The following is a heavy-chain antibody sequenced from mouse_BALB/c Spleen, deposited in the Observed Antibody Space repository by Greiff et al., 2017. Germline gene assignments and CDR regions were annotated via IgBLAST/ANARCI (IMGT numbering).Heavy chain of an antibody. CDR3: ARGDGNYSFAY. Sequence: QVQLQQSGPGLVQPSQSLSITCTVSGFSLTSYGVHWVRQSPGKGLEWLGVIWSGGSTDYNAAFISRLSISKDNSKSQVFFKMNSLQADDTAIYYCARGDGNYSFAYWGQGTLVTVSA. J-gene: IGHJ3*01. V-gene: IGHV2-4-1*01. CDR2: IWSGGST. CDR1: GFSLTSYG. D-gene: IGHD2-1*01.